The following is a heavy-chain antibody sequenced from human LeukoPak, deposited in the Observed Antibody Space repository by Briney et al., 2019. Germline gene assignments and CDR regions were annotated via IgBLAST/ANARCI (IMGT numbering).Heavy chain of an antibody. CDR2: MNANSGDR. Sequence: ASVKVSCKASGYTFTRYDINWVRQATGQGLEWMGWMNANSGDRGYAQKFQGRVTTTRNPSISTAYMELSSLRSEDTAVYYCARANGDYDYWGQGTLVTVSS. D-gene: IGHD4-17*01. CDR1: GYTFTRYD. V-gene: IGHV1-8*01. CDR3: ARANGDYDY. J-gene: IGHJ4*02.